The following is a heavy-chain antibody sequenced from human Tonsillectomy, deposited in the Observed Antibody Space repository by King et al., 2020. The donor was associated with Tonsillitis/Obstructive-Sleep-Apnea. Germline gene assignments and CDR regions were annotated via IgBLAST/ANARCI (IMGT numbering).Heavy chain of an antibody. CDR1: GFTFSSYE. J-gene: IGHJ5*02. CDR2: ISSSGSTI. Sequence: VQLVESGGGSVQPGGSRRLSCAASGFTFSSYEFNWVRQAPGKGLEWLSYISSSGSTIYYADSVKGRFTISRDNAKNSLWLQMNSLRAEDTAVYYCAREGLYDYSPWGQGTLVTVSS. D-gene: IGHD3-16*01. CDR3: AREGLYDYSP. V-gene: IGHV3-48*03.